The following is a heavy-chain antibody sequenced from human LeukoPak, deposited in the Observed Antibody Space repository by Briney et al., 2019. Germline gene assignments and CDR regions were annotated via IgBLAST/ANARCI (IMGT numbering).Heavy chain of an antibody. V-gene: IGHV3-23*01. CDR3: AKAGSVRGWEPRGIDY. D-gene: IGHD1-26*01. CDR2: ISGSGGST. J-gene: IGHJ4*02. Sequence: GGSLRLSCAASGFTFSSYAMSWVRQAPGKGLEWVSAISGSGGSTYYADSVKGRFTISRDNSKNTLYLQMNSLRAEDTAVYFCAKAGSVRGWEPRGIDYWGQGTLLTVSS. CDR1: GFTFSSYA.